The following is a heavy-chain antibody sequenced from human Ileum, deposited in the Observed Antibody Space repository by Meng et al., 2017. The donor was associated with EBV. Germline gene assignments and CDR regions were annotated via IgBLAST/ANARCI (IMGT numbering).Heavy chain of an antibody. D-gene: IGHD3-22*01. J-gene: IGHJ5*02. V-gene: IGHV4-4*03. CDR3: ARLDSSGYYFGGWFDP. CDR2: IYHHGTT. CDR1: GGSIISSKW. Sequence: QGGGPRLVKPPGPVSLTCAVSGGSIISSKWWSWVRQSPGTGLEWIGEIYHHGTTNYNPSLKSRVTISVDTSKNKFFLNLTSLTAADTAVYYCARLDSSGYYFGGWFDPWGQGILVTVSS.